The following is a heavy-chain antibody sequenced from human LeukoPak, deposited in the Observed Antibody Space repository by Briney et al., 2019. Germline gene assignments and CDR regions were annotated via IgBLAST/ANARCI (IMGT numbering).Heavy chain of an antibody. V-gene: IGHV4-59*08. CDR2: IYYSGST. Sequence: PSETLSLTCTVSGGSISSYYWSWILQPPGKGLEWIGYIYYSGSTNYNPSLKSRVTISVDTSKNQFSLKLSSVTAADTALYYCVRHGQEGDLYGSGSYNASDIWGQGTLVTVSS. J-gene: IGHJ3*02. D-gene: IGHD3-10*01. CDR3: VRHGQEGDLYGSGSYNASDI. CDR1: GGSISSYY.